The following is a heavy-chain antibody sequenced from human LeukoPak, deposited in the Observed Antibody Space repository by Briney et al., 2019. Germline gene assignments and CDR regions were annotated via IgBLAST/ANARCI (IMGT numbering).Heavy chain of an antibody. CDR1: GGSISSGDYY. D-gene: IGHD6-19*01. V-gene: IGHV4-30-4*01. CDR3: ARQLLPSSGWWGSPFDY. J-gene: IGHJ4*02. CDR2: IYYSGST. Sequence: PSETLSLTCTVYGGSISSGDYYWSWIRQPPGKGLEWIGYIYYSGSTYHNPSLKSRVTISVDTSKNQFSLKLSSVTAADTAVYYCARQLLPSSGWWGSPFDYWGQGNLVIVSS.